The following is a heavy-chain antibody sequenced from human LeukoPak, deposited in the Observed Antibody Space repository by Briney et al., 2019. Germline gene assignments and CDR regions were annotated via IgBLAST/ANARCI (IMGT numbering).Heavy chain of an antibody. V-gene: IGHV4-59*01. D-gene: IGHD1-7*01. J-gene: IGHJ4*02. CDR3: ARDGTTGTTI. Sequence: SETLSLTCTVSGGSISSYYWSWIRQPPGKGLEWIGYIYYSGSTNYNPSLKGRVTISVDTSKNQFSLKLSSVTAADTAVYYCARDGTTGTTIWGQGTLVTVSS. CDR1: GGSISSYY. CDR2: IYYSGST.